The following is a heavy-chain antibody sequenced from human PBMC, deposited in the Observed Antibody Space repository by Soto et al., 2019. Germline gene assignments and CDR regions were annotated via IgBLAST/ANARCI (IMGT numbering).Heavy chain of an antibody. CDR2: IYHSGRP. V-gene: IGHV4-30-2*01. CDR1: GGSISRGGYS. J-gene: IGHJ4*02. Sequence: QLQLQESGSGLVKPSQTLSLTCAVSGGSISRGGYSWSWIRQPPGKRLEWIGYIYHSGRPYYNPSLKSRVTISVDMSKNQFSLKLSSVTAADTAVYYCAGGIAARPLSYWAQGTLVTVSS. CDR3: AGGIAARPLSY. D-gene: IGHD6-6*01.